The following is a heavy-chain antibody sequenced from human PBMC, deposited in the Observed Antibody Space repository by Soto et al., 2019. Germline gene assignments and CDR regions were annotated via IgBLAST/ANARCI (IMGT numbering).Heavy chain of an antibody. V-gene: IGHV1-2*02. D-gene: IGHD2-15*01. CDR2: INPNSGGT. J-gene: IGHJ4*02. Sequence: ASVKVSCKASGYTFTGYYMHWVRQAPGQGLEWMGWINPNSGGTNYAQKFQGRVTMTRDTSISTAYMELSRLRSDDTAVYYCARWLYCSGGSCYGPSDYWGQGTLVTVSS. CDR3: ARWLYCSGGSCYGPSDY. CDR1: GYTFTGYY.